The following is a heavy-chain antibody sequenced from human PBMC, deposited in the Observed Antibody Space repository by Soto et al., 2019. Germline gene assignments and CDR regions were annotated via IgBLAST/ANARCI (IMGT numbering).Heavy chain of an antibody. CDR3: TTDSVRPMLLNRRDY. D-gene: IGHD3-3*01. V-gene: IGHV3-15*07. J-gene: IGHJ4*01. Sequence: GGSLRLSCAACGFTFSNAWINWVRQAPGKGLEWIGRIKSKSDGGTTDFDAPVKGRFAISRDDSKDMVYLKMNRLKADDPDIYYFTTDSVRPMLLNRRDYCSHGTLV. CDR2: IKSKSDGGTT. CDR1: GFTFSNAW.